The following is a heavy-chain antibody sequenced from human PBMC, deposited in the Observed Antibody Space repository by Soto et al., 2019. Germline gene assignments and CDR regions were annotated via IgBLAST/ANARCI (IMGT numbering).Heavy chain of an antibody. CDR3: VRDSHGDY. J-gene: IGHJ4*02. V-gene: IGHV3-74*01. CDR2: IDHDGPT. Sequence: EVQLVESGGGLVQPGGSLRLSCAGSRFTFSNYWMHWVRQTPGKGLEWVSRIDHDGPTGYADSVRGRFTISRDNAENTLHLQMNSLRPEDTAVYYCVRDSHGDYWGQGTLVTVSS. CDR1: RFTFSNYW.